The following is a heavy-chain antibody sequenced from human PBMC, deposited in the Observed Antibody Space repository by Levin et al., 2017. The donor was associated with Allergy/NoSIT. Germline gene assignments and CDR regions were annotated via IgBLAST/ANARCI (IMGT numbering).Heavy chain of an antibody. J-gene: IGHJ4*02. CDR2: IYPGDSDT. V-gene: IGHV5-51*01. D-gene: IGHD3-9*01. Sequence: GESLKISCKGSGYSFTSYWIGWVRQMPGKGLEWMGIIYPGDSDTRYSPSFQGQVTISADKSISTAYLQWSSLKASDTAMYYCARHLSPRFLTGSLYYFDYWGQGTLVTVSS. CDR1: GYSFTSYW. CDR3: ARHLSPRFLTGSLYYFDY.